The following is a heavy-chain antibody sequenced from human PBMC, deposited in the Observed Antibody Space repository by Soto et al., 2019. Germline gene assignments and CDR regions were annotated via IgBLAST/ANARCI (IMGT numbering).Heavy chain of an antibody. D-gene: IGHD3-10*01. CDR1: GGSISSGYY. V-gene: IGHV4-31*03. CDR2: IYYSGNT. Sequence: PSETLSLTCTVSGGSISSGYYWSWIRQHPGKDLEWIGYIYYSGNTKYNPSLKSRVTISVDTSKNQFSLKLSSVTAADTAVYYCARGFGELSAFDIWGQGTMVTVSS. CDR3: ARGFGELSAFDI. J-gene: IGHJ3*02.